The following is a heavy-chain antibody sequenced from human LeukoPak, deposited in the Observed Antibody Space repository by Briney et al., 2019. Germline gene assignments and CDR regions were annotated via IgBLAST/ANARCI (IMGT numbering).Heavy chain of an antibody. CDR1: GYSFTSYW. D-gene: IGHD3-22*01. J-gene: IGHJ4*02. CDR2: IDPSDSYT. V-gene: IGHV5-10-1*01. CDR3: ARHGREYYYDSSGYLDY. Sequence: GESLKIPCKGSGYSFTSYWIGWVRQMPGKGLEWMGRIDPSDSYTNYSPSFQGHVTISADKSISTAYLQWSSLKASDTAMYYCARHGREYYYDSSGYLDYWGQGTLVTVSS.